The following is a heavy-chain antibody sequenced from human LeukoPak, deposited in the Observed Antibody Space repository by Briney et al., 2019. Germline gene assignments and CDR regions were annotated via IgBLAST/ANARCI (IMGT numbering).Heavy chain of an antibody. J-gene: IGHJ4*02. CDR1: GFTLSTYV. CDR3: AKHRLVRGVISTCFDS. CDR2: ISVGGGST. Sequence: GGSLRLSCAVSGFTLSTYVMAWVRQATGKGLEWVSTISVGGGSTYYADSVKGRFTTSRDTSKNTLYLQMNRLGAEDTAAYYCAKHRLVRGVISTCFDSWGQGALVTVSS. V-gene: IGHV3-23*01. D-gene: IGHD3-10*01.